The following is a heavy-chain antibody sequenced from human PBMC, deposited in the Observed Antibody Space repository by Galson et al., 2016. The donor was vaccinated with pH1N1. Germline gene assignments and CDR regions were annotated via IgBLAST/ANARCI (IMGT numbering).Heavy chain of an antibody. Sequence: ETLSLTCTVSGGSVTSSSYHWGWIRQPPGRGLEWIGSLYDRGSTYYNSALTSRVAISIDTSKNQFSLKVNSVTAADAAVYYCATMKAVSGPLYIDVWGKGTTVTVSS. CDR3: ATMKAVSGPLYIDV. J-gene: IGHJ6*03. CDR1: GGSVTSSSYH. V-gene: IGHV4-39*07. D-gene: IGHD3-22*01. CDR2: LYDRGST.